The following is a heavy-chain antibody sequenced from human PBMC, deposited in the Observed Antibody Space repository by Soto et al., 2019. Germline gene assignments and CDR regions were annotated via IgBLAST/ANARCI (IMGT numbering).Heavy chain of an antibody. V-gene: IGHV1-24*01. D-gene: IGHD6-6*01. CDR1: GYSLTELS. CDR2: FDPEEDQT. CDR3: ARERRYSSSPDYYYGKDV. Sequence: ASVKVSCKVSGYSLTELSLHWVRQAPGKGLEWMGGFDPEEDQTFYAQKFQGRVTMTRDTSTSTVYMELSSLRSEDTAVYYCARERRYSSSPDYYYGKDVWGQGTTVTVSS. J-gene: IGHJ6*02.